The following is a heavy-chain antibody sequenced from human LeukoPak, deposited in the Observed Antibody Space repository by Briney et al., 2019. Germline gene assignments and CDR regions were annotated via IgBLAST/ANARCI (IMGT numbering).Heavy chain of an antibody. J-gene: IGHJ4*02. V-gene: IGHV4-30-2*01. CDR1: GGSISSGGYS. D-gene: IGHD6-19*01. CDR2: VYHSGST. Sequence: SETLSLTCAVSGGSISSGGYSWSWIRQPPGKGLEWIGYVYHSGSTYYNPSLKSRVTISVDRSKNQFSLKLSSVTAADTAVYYCARFTFTSGWFLWSQGTLVTVSS. CDR3: ARFTFTSGWFL.